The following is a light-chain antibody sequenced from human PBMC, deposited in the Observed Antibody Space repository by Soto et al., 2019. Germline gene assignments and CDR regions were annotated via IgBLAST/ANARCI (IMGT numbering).Light chain of an antibody. CDR2: EVN. J-gene: IGLJ1*01. Sequence: QSALADPASVSCSPGQSITISCTGTSSDIGSYNRVSWYQQPPGTAPKLIIYEVNNRPSGVPDRFSGSKSGNTASLTISGLQAEDEADYYCNSFTTSSTYVFGTGTKVTVL. V-gene: IGLV2-18*02. CDR3: NSFTTSSTYV. CDR1: SSDIGSYNR.